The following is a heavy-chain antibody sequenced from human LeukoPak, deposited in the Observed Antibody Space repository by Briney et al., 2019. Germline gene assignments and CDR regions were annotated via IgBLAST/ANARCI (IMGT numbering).Heavy chain of an antibody. V-gene: IGHV3-53*01. D-gene: IGHD6-13*01. J-gene: IGHJ4*02. CDR2: IYSDGST. CDR3: ATSTAAAGTD. CDR1: GFIVSGDF. Sequence: PGGSLRLSCAASGFIVSGDFMSWVRQAPGKGLEWVSVIYSDGSTYYADSVKGRFTISRDNSKNTLDLQMTGLRAEDTAIYYCATSTAAAGTDWGQGTLVTVSS.